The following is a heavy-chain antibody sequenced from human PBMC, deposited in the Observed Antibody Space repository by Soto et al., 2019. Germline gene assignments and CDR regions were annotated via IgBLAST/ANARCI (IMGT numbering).Heavy chain of an antibody. J-gene: IGHJ6*03. CDR3: ARGFLDYYYYYMDV. Sequence: ASVKVSCKASGYTFTRYDINWVRQATGQGLEWMGWMNPNSGNTGYAQKFQGRVTMTRNTSIGTAYMGLSSLRSEDTAVYYCARGFLDYYYYYMDVWGKGTTVTVSS. V-gene: IGHV1-8*01. CDR2: MNPNSGNT. CDR1: GYTFTRYD.